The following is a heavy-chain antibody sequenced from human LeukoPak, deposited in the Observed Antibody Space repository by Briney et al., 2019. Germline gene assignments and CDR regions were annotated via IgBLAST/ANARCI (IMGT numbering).Heavy chain of an antibody. J-gene: IGHJ3*02. CDR1: GYTFTSYG. Sequence: GASVKVSCKASGYTFTSYGISWVRQAPGQGLEWMGWISAYNGNTNYAQKLQGRVTMTTDTSTSTAYMELRSLRSDDTAVYYCAKGLYYEILTGYLLDAFDIWGQGTMVTVSS. CDR2: ISAYNGNT. V-gene: IGHV1-18*01. CDR3: AKGLYYEILTGYLLDAFDI. D-gene: IGHD3-9*01.